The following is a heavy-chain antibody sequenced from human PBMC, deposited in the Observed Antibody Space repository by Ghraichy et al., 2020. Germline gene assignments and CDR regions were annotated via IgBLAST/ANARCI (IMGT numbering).Heavy chain of an antibody. CDR1: GASISNYY. Sequence: SETLSLTCTVSGASISNYYWSWIRQSPGRGLEWIGYLFYSGSTTYNPSLKSRVTISVDTSKRQLFLKLTSVTAADTAVYYCARDGDTGMPDWGQGKLVTVS. D-gene: IGHD5-18*01. CDR3: ARDGDTGMPD. CDR2: LFYSGST. V-gene: IGHV4-59*01. J-gene: IGHJ4*02.